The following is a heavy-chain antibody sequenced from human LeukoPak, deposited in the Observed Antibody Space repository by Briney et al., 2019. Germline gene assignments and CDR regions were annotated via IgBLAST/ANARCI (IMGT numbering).Heavy chain of an antibody. CDR1: GFTFSSYA. CDR2: ISGSGGST. J-gene: IGHJ4*02. Sequence: PGGSLRLSCAASGFTFSSYAMSWVRQAPGKGLEWVSTISGSGGSTYYADSVKGRFTISRDNSKNTLYLQMNSLRAEDTAVYYCAKPRARGDGSFDYWGQGTLVTVSS. CDR3: AKPRARGDGSFDY. V-gene: IGHV3-23*01. D-gene: IGHD5-24*01.